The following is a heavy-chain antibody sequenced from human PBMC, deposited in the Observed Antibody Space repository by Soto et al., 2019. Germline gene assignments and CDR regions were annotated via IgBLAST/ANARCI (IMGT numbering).Heavy chain of an antibody. CDR2: ISNDGSNK. D-gene: IGHD3-3*01. V-gene: IGHV3-30*18. Sequence: GGSLRLSCAVSGFVFSSYDMHWVREAPGKGLEWVAVISNDGSNKDYADSVKGRFTISRDNSKITLYLQMNGLRAEDTAVYYCAKGKTIFGVVVVSEYWGQGTLVTISS. CDR3: AKGKTIFGVVVVSEY. CDR1: GFVFSSYD. J-gene: IGHJ4*01.